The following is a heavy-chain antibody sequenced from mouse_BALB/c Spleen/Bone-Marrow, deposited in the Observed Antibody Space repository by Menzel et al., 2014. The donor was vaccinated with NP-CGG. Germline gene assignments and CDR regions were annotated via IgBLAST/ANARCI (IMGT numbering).Heavy chain of an antibody. V-gene: IGHV1-80*01. D-gene: IGHD2-1*01. CDR2: IYPGDGDT. Sequence: QVQLQQPGAELVRPGSSVKISCKASGYAFSSYWMNWVKQRPGQGLEWIGQIYPGDGDTNYNGKFKGKATLTADKSSSTAYMQLSSLSSEDSAVYFCARGDGNYPFYAMDYRGQGTSVTVSS. CDR3: ARGDGNYPFYAMDY. J-gene: IGHJ4*01. CDR1: GYAFSSYW.